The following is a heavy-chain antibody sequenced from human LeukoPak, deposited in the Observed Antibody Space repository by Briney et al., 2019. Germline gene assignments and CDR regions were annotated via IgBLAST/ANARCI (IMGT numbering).Heavy chain of an antibody. CDR2: IYYSGST. CDR3: AATLVPRVTAAGTFWFGP. Sequence: SATLSLTCTVSGASISSYYWSWIRQPPGKGLEWIGYIYYSGSTNYNPSLKSRVTISVDTSKNQFSLKLSSVTAADTAVYYCAATLVPRVTAAGTFWFGPWGQGTLVTVSS. D-gene: IGHD6-13*01. J-gene: IGHJ5*02. V-gene: IGHV4-59*08. CDR1: GASISSYY.